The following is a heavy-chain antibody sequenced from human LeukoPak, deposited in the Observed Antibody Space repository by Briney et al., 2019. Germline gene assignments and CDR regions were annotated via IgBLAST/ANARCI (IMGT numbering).Heavy chain of an antibody. J-gene: IGHJ4*02. CDR2: IYTSGST. D-gene: IGHD5-12*01. Sequence: SETLSLTCTVSGGSISSYYWSWIRQPAGEGLGWIGRIYTSGSTNYNPSLKSRVTMPVDTSKNQFSLKLSSVTAADTTVYYCARDTGIRGYSGYDLGYWGQGTLVTVSS. CDR1: GGSISSYY. V-gene: IGHV4-4*07. CDR3: ARDTGIRGYSGYDLGY.